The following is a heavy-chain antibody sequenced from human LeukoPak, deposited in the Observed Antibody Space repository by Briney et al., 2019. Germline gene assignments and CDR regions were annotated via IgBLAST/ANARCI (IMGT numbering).Heavy chain of an antibody. CDR3: ARHEKLGQFDY. J-gene: IGHJ4*02. Sequence: PSETLSLTCTISGGSISGSSYYWGWIRQPPGKGLEWIGSIYYSGITYYNPSLKSRVTISVDTSKNQFSLKLSSVTAADTAVYYCARHEKLGQFDYWGQGTLVTVSS. CDR1: GGSISGSSYY. CDR2: IYYSGIT. D-gene: IGHD3-10*01. V-gene: IGHV4-39*01.